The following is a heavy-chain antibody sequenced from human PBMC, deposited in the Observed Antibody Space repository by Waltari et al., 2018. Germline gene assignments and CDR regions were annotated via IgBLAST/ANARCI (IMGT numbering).Heavy chain of an antibody. CDR1: GFTFSSYS. J-gene: IGHJ4*02. D-gene: IGHD6-13*01. V-gene: IGHV3-48*01. CDR3: ASGYSSIHGSYYFDY. Sequence: EVQLVESGGGLVQPGGSLRLSCAASGFTFSSYSMNWVRQAPGKGLEWVSYISSSSSTIYYADSVKGRFTISRDNAKNSLYLQMNSLRAEDTAVYYCASGYSSIHGSYYFDYWGQGTLVTVSS. CDR2: ISSSSSTI.